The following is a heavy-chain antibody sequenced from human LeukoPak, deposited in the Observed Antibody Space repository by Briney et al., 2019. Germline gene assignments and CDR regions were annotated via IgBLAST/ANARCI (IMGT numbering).Heavy chain of an antibody. CDR2: IYYSGST. Sequence: SETLSLTCTVSGGSISSYYWSWIRQPPGKGLEWIGYIYYSGSTNYNPSLKSRVTISVDTSKNQFSLKLSSVTAADTAAYYCARDSSPDWYFDLWGRGTLVTVSS. V-gene: IGHV4-59*01. CDR1: GGSISSYY. CDR3: ARDSSPDWYFDL. J-gene: IGHJ2*01.